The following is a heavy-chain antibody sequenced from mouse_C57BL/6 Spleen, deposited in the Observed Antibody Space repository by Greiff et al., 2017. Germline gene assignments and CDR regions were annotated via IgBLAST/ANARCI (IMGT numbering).Heavy chain of an antibody. CDR2: IDPSDSYT. CDR1: GYTFTSYW. J-gene: IGHJ3*01. V-gene: IGHV1-50*01. CDR3: ARGSDCNYLVWFGY. Sequence: VQLQQPGAELVKPGASVKLSCKASGYTFTSYWMQWVKQRPGQGLEWIGEIDPSDSYTNYNQKFKGKATLTVDTSSSTAYMQLSSLTSEDSAVYDYARGSDCNYLVWFGYWGQGTLVTVSA. D-gene: IGHD2-1*01.